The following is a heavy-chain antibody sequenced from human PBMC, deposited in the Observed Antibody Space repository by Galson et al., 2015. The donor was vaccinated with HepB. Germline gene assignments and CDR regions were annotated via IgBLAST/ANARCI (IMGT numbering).Heavy chain of an antibody. Sequence: SVKVSCKASGGTFSSYTISWVRQAPGQGLEWMGRIIPILGIANYAQKFQGRVTITADKSTSTAYMELSSLRSEDTAVYYCASDANNIVVVPAAIDHAFDIWGQGTMVTVSS. J-gene: IGHJ3*02. V-gene: IGHV1-69*02. CDR3: ASDANNIVVVPAAIDHAFDI. CDR1: GGTFSSYT. D-gene: IGHD2-2*01. CDR2: IIPILGIA.